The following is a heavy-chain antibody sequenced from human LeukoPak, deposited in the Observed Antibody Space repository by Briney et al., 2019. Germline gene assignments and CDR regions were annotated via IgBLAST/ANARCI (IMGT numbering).Heavy chain of an antibody. CDR1: GFTFSSDA. J-gene: IGHJ4*02. Sequence: GGSLRLSCAASGFTFSSDAMSWVRQAPGKGLEWVSAISGSGGSTYYADSVKGRFTISRDNSKNTLYLQMNSLRAEDTAVYYCAREGFYCSSTSCYFDYWGQGTLVTVSS. D-gene: IGHD2-2*01. CDR2: ISGSGGST. CDR3: AREGFYCSSTSCYFDY. V-gene: IGHV3-23*01.